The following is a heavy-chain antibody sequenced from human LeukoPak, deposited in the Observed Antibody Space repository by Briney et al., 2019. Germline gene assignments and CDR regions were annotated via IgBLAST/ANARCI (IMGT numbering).Heavy chain of an antibody. D-gene: IGHD2-2*01. CDR2: ISGSGGSA. CDR3: ARTNRDIVVVPAAKRFGGFWFDP. J-gene: IGHJ5*02. V-gene: IGHV3-23*01. Sequence: GGSLRLSCAASGFTFSSYAMSWVRQAPGKGLKWVSAISGSGGSAYYADSVKGRFTISRDNSKNTLYLQMNSLRAEDTAVYYCARTNRDIVVVPAAKRFGGFWFDPWGQGTLVTVSS. CDR1: GFTFSSYA.